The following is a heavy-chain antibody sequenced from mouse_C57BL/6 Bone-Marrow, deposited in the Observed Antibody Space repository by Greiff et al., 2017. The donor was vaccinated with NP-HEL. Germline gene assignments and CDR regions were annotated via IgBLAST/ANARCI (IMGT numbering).Heavy chain of an antibody. CDR1: GYTFTSYW. D-gene: IGHD1-1*01. J-gene: IGHJ3*01. CDR2: IDPNSGGT. CDR3: ARDYGSSYGFAY. V-gene: IGHV1-72*01. Sequence: VQVVESGAELVKPGASVKLSCKASGYTFTSYWMHWVKQRPGRGLEWIGRIDPNSGGTKYNEKFKSKATLTVDKPSSTAYMQLSSLTSEDSAVYYCARDYGSSYGFAYWGQGTLVTVSA.